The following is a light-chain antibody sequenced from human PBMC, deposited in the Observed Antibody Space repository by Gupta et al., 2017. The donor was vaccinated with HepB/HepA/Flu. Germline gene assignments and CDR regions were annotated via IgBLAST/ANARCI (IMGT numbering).Light chain of an antibody. Sequence: EIVMTQSPATLSVSPGEGATLSCRASQSVSSSLVWYQQKPGQAPRLLIYDASTRATGIPARFSGSGSGTEFTLTISSLQSEDFAVYYCQQENDWPWTFGQGSKVEIK. J-gene: IGKJ1*01. CDR3: QQENDWPWT. CDR2: DAS. V-gene: IGKV3-15*01. CDR1: QSVSSS.